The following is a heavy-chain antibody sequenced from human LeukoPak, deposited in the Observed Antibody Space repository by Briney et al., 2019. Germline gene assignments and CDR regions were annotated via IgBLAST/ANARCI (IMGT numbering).Heavy chain of an antibody. Sequence: SETLSLTCTVSGGSISYYYWSWVRQPPGKGLEWIGYMHSSGSTNYNLSLKSRVTMSIDTSKNQFSLRLRSVTAADTAVYYCARGIRIVGATLYFDYWGRGTLVTVSS. CDR1: GGSISYYY. CDR3: ARGIRIVGATLYFDY. J-gene: IGHJ4*02. V-gene: IGHV4-59*01. D-gene: IGHD1-26*01. CDR2: MHSSGST.